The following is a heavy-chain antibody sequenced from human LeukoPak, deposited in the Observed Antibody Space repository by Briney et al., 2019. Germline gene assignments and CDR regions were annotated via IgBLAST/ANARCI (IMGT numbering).Heavy chain of an antibody. Sequence: ASVKVSCKTFGYTFNNYALHWVRQAPGQRLEWMGWINAGNGNTKYSQKFQGRVTITGDTSASTVYMELSRLRPEDTAVYYCARDITTGTTRFDPWGQGTLVTVSS. V-gene: IGHV1-3*01. CDR3: ARDITTGTTRFDP. J-gene: IGHJ5*02. CDR2: INAGNGNT. CDR1: GYTFNNYA. D-gene: IGHD1-1*01.